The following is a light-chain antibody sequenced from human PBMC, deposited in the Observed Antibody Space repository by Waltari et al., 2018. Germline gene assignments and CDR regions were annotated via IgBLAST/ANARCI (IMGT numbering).Light chain of an antibody. CDR3: AAWDDSLSGHVV. CDR2: RNN. J-gene: IGLJ2*01. CDR1: SSNIGSNY. Sequence: TISCFGSSSNIGSNYVYWYQQLPGTTPKLLIYRNNQRPSGVPDRFSGSKSGTSASLAISGLRSEDEADYYCAAWDDSLSGHVVFGGGTKLTVL. V-gene: IGLV1-47*01.